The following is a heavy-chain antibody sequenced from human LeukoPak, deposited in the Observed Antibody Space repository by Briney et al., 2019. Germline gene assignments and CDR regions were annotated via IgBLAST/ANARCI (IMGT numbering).Heavy chain of an antibody. CDR3: ARRSSYGAKMFGRKFDY. D-gene: IGHD3-10*02. Sequence: SETLSLTCAVYGGSFSGYYWSWIRQPPGKGLEWIGEINHSGSTNYNPSLKSRATISVDTSKNQFSLKLSSVTAADTAVYYCARRSSYGAKMFGRKFDYWGQGTLVTVSS. CDR1: GGSFSGYY. CDR2: INHSGST. J-gene: IGHJ4*02. V-gene: IGHV4-34*01.